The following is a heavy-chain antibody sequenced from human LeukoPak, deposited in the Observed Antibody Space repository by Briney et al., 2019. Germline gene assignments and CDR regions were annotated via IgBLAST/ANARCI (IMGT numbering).Heavy chain of an antibody. V-gene: IGHV3-48*03. D-gene: IGHD4-17*01. CDR2: ISGSGLSI. J-gene: IGHJ4*02. CDR3: ARDNIANGDLEYLDH. CDR1: GFTFSSYE. Sequence: PGGSLRLSCAASGFTFSSYEMNCVRQAPGKGLEWVAFISGSGLSIYYADSVKGRFTISRDNAKNSLYLQMNSLRAEDTAVYYCARDNIANGDLEYLDHWGQGTLVTVSS.